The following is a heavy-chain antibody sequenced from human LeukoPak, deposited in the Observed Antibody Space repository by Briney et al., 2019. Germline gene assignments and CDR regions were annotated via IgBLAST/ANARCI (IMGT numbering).Heavy chain of an antibody. V-gene: IGHV4-39*07. CDR2: IHHSGST. CDR1: GGSISSSSYY. CDR3: AKDPRVVGASYYYYYMDV. Sequence: KPSETLSLTCTVSGGSISSSSYYWGWIRQPPGKGLEWIGNIHHSGSTYYNPSLKSRVTISVDTSKNQCSLKLSSVTAADTAVYYCAKDPRVVGASYYYYYMDVWGKGTKVTVSS. J-gene: IGHJ6*03. D-gene: IGHD1-26*01.